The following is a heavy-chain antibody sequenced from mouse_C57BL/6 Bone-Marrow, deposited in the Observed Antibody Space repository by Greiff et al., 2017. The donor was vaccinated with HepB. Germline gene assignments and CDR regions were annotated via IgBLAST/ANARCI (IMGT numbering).Heavy chain of an antibody. CDR3: ARDGSSYVPYYYAMDY. CDR1: GYAFTNYL. CDR2: INPGSGGT. V-gene: IGHV1-54*01. Sequence: QVQLKGSGAELVRPGTSVKVSCKASGYAFTNYLIEWVKQRPGQGLEWIGVINPGSGGTNYNEKFKGKATLTADKSSSTAYMQLSSLTSEDSAVYFCARDGSSYVPYYYAMDYWGQGTSVTVSS. D-gene: IGHD1-1*01. J-gene: IGHJ4*01.